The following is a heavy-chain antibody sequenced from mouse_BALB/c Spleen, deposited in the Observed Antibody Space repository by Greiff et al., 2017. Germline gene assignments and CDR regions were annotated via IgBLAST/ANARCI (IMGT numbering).Heavy chain of an antibody. J-gene: IGHJ2*01. CDR1: GFNIKDYY. Sequence: DVQLQESGAELVRSGASVKLSCTASGFNIKDYYMHWVKQRPEQGLEWIGWIDPENGDTEYAPKFQGKATMTADTSSNTAYLQLSSLTSEDTAVYYWARRANWEYWGQGTTRTVSS. V-gene: IGHV14-4*02. CDR2: IDPENGDT. D-gene: IGHD4-1*01. CDR3: ARRANWEY.